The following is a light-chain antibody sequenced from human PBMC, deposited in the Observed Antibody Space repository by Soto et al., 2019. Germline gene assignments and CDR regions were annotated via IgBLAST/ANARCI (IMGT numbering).Light chain of an antibody. J-gene: IGLJ2*01. Sequence: QSALTQPASVSGSPGPLITISCTGTSSDVGAYNYVSWYQQHPGKAPKLMIYDVSNRPSVVSNRFSGSKSGNTAALTISGLQAEDEADYYCSSYTSRSPLVFGGWTKVAVL. CDR2: DVS. V-gene: IGLV2-14*01. CDR1: SSDVGAYNY. CDR3: SSYTSRSPLV.